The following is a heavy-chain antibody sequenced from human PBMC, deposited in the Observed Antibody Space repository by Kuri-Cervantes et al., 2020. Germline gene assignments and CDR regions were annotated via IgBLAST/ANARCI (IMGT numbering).Heavy chain of an antibody. CDR1: GFTVSSNY. CDR2: IYSGGST. J-gene: IGHJ4*02. CDR3: ARNNPQLMDGF. D-gene: IGHD1-1*01. V-gene: IGHV3-66*01. Sequence: GESLKISCAASGFTVSSNYMSWVRQAPGKGLEWVSVIYSGGSTYYADSVRGRFTISRDNAKNSLYLQMNSLRDEDTAVYYCARNNPQLMDGFWGQGTLVTVSS.